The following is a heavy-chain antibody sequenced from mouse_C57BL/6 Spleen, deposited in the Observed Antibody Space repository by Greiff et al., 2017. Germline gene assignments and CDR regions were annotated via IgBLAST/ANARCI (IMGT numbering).Heavy chain of an antibody. CDR2: IDPSDSYT. D-gene: IGHD4-1*01. Sequence: QVQLKESGAELVRPGTSVKLSCKASGYTFTSYWMHWVKQRPGQGLEWIGVIDPSDSYTNYNQKFKGKDTLTVDTSSSTAYMQLSSLTSEDSAVYYWARRNWGYYYARDYWGQGTSVTVSS. CDR1: GYTFTSYW. J-gene: IGHJ4*01. V-gene: IGHV1-59*01. CDR3: ARRNWGYYYARDY.